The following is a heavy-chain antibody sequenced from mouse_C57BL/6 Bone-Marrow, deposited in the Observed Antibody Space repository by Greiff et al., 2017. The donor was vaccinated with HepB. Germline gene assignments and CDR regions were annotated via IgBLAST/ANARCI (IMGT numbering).Heavy chain of an antibody. CDR2: ISSGSSTI. J-gene: IGHJ3*01. CDR1: GFTFSDYG. V-gene: IGHV5-17*01. Sequence: EVQGVESGGGLVKPGGSLKLSCAASGFTFSDYGMHWVRQAPEKSLEWVAYISSGSSTIYYADTVKGRFTISRDNAKNTLFLQLTSLRSEDTSMYYGARPDGYYVSWFAYGCQGTLVTVAA. D-gene: IGHD2-3*01. CDR3: ARPDGYYVSWFAY.